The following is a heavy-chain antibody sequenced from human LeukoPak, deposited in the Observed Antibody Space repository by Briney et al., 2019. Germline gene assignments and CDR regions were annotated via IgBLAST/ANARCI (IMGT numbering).Heavy chain of an antibody. V-gene: IGHV4-34*01. D-gene: IGHD2-2*01. CDR2: INHSGST. CDR1: GGSFRGYY. Sequence: SETLSLTCAVYGGSFRGYYWSWMRQPPGKGLEWIGEINHSGSTNYNPSLKSRVTISLDTSMKKFSLKLNSVTAADTAVYYCASTERCSTTCPLDYWGQGTLVTVSS. CDR3: ASTERCSTTCPLDY. J-gene: IGHJ4*02.